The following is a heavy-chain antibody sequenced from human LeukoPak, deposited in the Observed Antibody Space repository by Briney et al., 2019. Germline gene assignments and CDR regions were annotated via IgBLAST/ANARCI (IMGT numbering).Heavy chain of an antibody. CDR2: ISTKNGNT. V-gene: IGHV1-18*01. Sequence: ASVKVSCKASGYSFTSYDVTWVRQAPGQGLEWMGWISTKNGNTNYAQKLQGRVTMTRDTSISTAYMELSSLRSEDTAIYYCARGAWYNSAYTALHYFDYWGQGTLVTVSS. CDR1: GYSFTSYD. D-gene: IGHD6-19*01. CDR3: ARGAWYNSAYTALHYFDY. J-gene: IGHJ4*02.